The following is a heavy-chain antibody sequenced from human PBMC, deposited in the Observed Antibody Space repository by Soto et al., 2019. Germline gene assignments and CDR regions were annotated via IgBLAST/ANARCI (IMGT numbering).Heavy chain of an antibody. D-gene: IGHD3-22*01. CDR3: ARDRYYGISGXYYESAY. CDR1: GGTFSSYA. CDR2: ISPIFGSS. Sequence: SVKVSCKASGGTFSSYAISWVRQAPGQGLEWMGGISPIFGSSNYAQKFQGRATITADESTSTAYMELSSLTSEDTAVYYCARDRYYGISGXYYESAYWGQGTLVTVSS. V-gene: IGHV1-69*13. J-gene: IGHJ4*02.